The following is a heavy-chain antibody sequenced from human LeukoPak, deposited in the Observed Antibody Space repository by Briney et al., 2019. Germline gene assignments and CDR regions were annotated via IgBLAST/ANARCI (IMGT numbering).Heavy chain of an antibody. J-gene: IGHJ4*02. CDR2: LYYSGST. V-gene: IGHV4-31*03. D-gene: IGHD3-22*01. CDR3: ASVSRTYYYVSSGYYFDN. Sequence: SEPLSLTCTVSGGSISSGGYYCSWIRQHPGKGLEWIGYLYYSGSTYYNPSLKSRVTISVDTSKNQYSLKLSSVTAADTAVYYCASVSRTYYYVSSGYYFDNCGQGTLVTVSS. CDR1: GGSISSGGYY.